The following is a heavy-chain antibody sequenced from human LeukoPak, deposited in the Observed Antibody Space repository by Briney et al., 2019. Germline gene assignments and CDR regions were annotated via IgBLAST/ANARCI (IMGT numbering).Heavy chain of an antibody. Sequence: SETLSLTCTASGGSISSSTYYWGWIRQPPGKGLEWIGSIYYSRSTYYNPSLKSRVTISVDTSKNQFSLKLSSVTATDTAVYYCARSEGHVVVVLGWGQGTLVTVSS. J-gene: IGHJ4*02. CDR3: ARSEGHVVVVLG. V-gene: IGHV4-39*01. CDR1: GGSISSSTYY. CDR2: IYYSRST. D-gene: IGHD2-2*01.